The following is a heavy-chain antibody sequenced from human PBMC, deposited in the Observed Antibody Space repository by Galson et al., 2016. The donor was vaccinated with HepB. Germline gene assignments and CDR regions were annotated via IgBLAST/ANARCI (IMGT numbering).Heavy chain of an antibody. CDR1: DFMFSNYD. D-gene: IGHD3-16*01. J-gene: IGHJ4*02. CDR2: ISYDGRRT. V-gene: IGHV3-64D*06. Sequence: SLRLSCAASDFMFSNYDMQWARQAPGKGLEYVSAISYDGRRTWYADSMRDRFTVSRDNSKNTLYLQMTSLRVEDTAVYYCLNGERLYDYGSAYWGQGTLVIVSS. CDR3: LNGERLYDYGSAY.